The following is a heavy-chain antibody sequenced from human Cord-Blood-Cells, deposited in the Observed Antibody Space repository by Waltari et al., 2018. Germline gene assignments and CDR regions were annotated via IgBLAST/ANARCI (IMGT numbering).Heavy chain of an antibody. D-gene: IGHD3-3*01. CDR2: INPNSGGT. J-gene: IGHJ3*02. CDR1: GYNFTGYY. CDR3: ASALNYDFWSGYYAFDI. Sequence: QVQLVQSGAEVKKPGASVKVSCTASGYNFTGYYMPWVRTAPAQGLEWMGWINPNSGGTNYAQKFQGRVTMTRDTSISTAYMELSRLRSDDTAVYYCASALNYDFWSGYYAFDIWGQGTMVTVSS. V-gene: IGHV1-2*02.